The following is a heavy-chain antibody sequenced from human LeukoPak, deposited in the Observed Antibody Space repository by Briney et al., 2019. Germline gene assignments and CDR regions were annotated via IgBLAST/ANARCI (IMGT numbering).Heavy chain of an antibody. Sequence: SETLSLTCTVSGGSISTYSWTWIRQPPGKGREWIGNIYYSGSTNYNPSLKSRVTISIDTSKNQFSLKVSAVTAADTAVYYCARAHSSGWPHMFDPWGQGTLVTVPS. D-gene: IGHD6-19*01. CDR3: ARAHSSGWPHMFDP. V-gene: IGHV4-59*01. CDR2: IYYSGST. CDR1: GGSISTYS. J-gene: IGHJ5*02.